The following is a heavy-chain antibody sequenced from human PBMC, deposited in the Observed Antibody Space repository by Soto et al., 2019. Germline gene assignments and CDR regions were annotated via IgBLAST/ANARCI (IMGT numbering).Heavy chain of an antibody. Sequence: QVQLVESGGGVVQPGRSLRLSCAASGFTFSSYAMHWVRQAPGKGLEWVAVISYDGSNKYYADSVKGRFTISRDNSKNPLYLQMNSLRAEDTAVYYCARDESRDYYDSSGHPLYWGQGTLVTVSS. D-gene: IGHD3-22*01. J-gene: IGHJ4*02. CDR2: ISYDGSNK. V-gene: IGHV3-30-3*01. CDR1: GFTFSSYA. CDR3: ARDESRDYYDSSGHPLY.